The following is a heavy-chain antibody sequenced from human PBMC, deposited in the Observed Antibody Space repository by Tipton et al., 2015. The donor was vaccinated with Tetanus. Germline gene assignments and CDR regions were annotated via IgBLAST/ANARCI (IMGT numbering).Heavy chain of an antibody. J-gene: IGHJ4*02. D-gene: IGHD6-19*01. CDR1: GGTFSSYA. CDR2: NSGYNGNT. CDR3: ARLVRQWLVPEDY. V-gene: IGHV1-18*01. Sequence: QSGAEVKKPGSSVKVSCKVSGGTFSSYAISWVRQAPGQGLEWMGWNSGYNGNTNYAQKLQGRVTMTTDTSTNTAYMELRSLRSDDTAVYYCARLVRQWLVPEDYWGQGTLVIVS.